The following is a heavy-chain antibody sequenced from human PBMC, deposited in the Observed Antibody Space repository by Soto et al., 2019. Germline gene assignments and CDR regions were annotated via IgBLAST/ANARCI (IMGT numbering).Heavy chain of an antibody. CDR3: AMEWSTSGDLDS. Sequence: QVQLVESGGGVVQPGRSLRLSCAASGFTFSSHSIQWVRQAPGKGLEWVAVISYDGSIKYYADSVKGRFTISRNNSKNTAYPQRNSLRGEDTAVCYCAMEWSTSGDLDSGGQGTLVIVSS. D-gene: IGHD3-3*01. V-gene: IGHV3-30-3*01. J-gene: IGHJ4*02. CDR2: ISYDGSIK. CDR1: GFTFSSHS.